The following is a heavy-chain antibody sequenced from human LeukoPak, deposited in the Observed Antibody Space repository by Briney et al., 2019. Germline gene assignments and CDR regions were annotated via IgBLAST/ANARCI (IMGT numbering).Heavy chain of an antibody. Sequence: SETLSLTCAVYGGSFSDYYWNWIRQPPGKGLEWIGETNHSGSTSYKPSLKSRVTISVDASKNQFYLKLSSVTAADTAVYYCARHSEYYSGSGSASGYFDFWGQGTLVTVSS. J-gene: IGHJ4*02. V-gene: IGHV4-34*01. CDR1: GGSFSDYY. D-gene: IGHD3-10*01. CDR3: ARHSEYYSGSGSASGYFDF. CDR2: TNHSGST.